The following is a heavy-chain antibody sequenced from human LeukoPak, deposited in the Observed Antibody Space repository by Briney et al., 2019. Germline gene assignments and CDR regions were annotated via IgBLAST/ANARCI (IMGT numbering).Heavy chain of an antibody. D-gene: IGHD3-10*01. Sequence: SETLSLTCTVSGGSISSYYWSWIRQPPGKGLEWIGYIYYSGSTNYNPSLKSRVTISVDTSKNQFSLKLSSVTAADTAVYYCARGSSDHSGKLDYWGQGTLVTVPS. V-gene: IGHV4-59*01. CDR3: ARGSSDHSGKLDY. J-gene: IGHJ4*02. CDR1: GGSISSYY. CDR2: IYYSGST.